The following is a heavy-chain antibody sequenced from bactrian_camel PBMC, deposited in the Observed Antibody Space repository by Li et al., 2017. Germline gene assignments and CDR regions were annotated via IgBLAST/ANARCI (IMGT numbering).Heavy chain of an antibody. Sequence: HVQLVESGGGLVQPGGSLRLSCAASGFTFSRYYMMWVRQAPGKGLEWVSGINSGGVRTYYADSVKGRVTISRDNAKNTLYLQLNNLKTEDTAMYYCLKGLLYDCASGSWCYDGGVPGGQGTQVTVS. V-gene: IGHV3S1*01. CDR1: GFTFSRYY. D-gene: IGHD3*01. CDR2: INSGGVRT. J-gene: IGHJ4*01. CDR3: LKGLLYDCASGSWCYDGGVP.